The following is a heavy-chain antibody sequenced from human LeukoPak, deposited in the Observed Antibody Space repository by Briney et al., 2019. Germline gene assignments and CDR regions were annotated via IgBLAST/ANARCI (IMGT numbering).Heavy chain of an antibody. CDR2: INIGGTNT. V-gene: IGHV3-11*01. Sequence: GGSLRLSCAASGFTFNDYYMSWIRQAPGKGLEWLSYINIGGTNTHYADSVKGRFTISRDNAKKSLYLEMNNLRAEDTAVYYCATDGAGFDTWGQGDLVTVSS. CDR3: ATDGAGFDT. J-gene: IGHJ5*02. CDR1: GFTFNDYY.